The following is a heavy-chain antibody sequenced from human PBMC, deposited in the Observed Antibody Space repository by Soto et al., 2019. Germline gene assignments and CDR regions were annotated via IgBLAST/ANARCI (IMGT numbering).Heavy chain of an antibody. D-gene: IGHD2-8*01. Sequence: EVQLLESGGGLVQPGGSLRLSCAASGFTFSSYAMSWVRQAPGKGLEWVSAISGSGGSTYYADSVKGWFTISRDNSKNTLYLQMNSLRAEDTAVYYCAKDQDIVLMVYAMDPNWFDPWGQGTLVTISS. CDR1: GFTFSSYA. CDR2: ISGSGGST. CDR3: AKDQDIVLMVYAMDPNWFDP. J-gene: IGHJ5*02. V-gene: IGHV3-23*01.